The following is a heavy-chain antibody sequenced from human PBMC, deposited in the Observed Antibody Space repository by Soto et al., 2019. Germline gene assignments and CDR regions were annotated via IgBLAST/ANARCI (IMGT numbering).Heavy chain of an antibody. CDR2: THYRAKWYH. CDR3: ARSSGSSGWCFDY. D-gene: IGHD6-19*01. Sequence: SQTLSLTCAISGDSVSSNGATWNWIRQSPSRGLEWLGRTHYRAKWYHDYAPSVESRITVNPDTSKNQFSLQLKSVTPDDTAVYYCARSSGSSGWCFDYWGQETLVTVSS. CDR1: GDSVSSNGAT. J-gene: IGHJ4*02. V-gene: IGHV6-1*01.